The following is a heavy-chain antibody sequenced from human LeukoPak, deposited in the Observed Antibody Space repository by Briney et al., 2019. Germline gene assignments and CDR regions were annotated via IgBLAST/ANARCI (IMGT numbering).Heavy chain of an antibody. V-gene: IGHV1-18*01. D-gene: IGHD6-13*01. CDR1: GYTFTSYG. CDR3: ARGIYSYSSSWYSDFDY. J-gene: IGHJ4*02. Sequence: ASVKVSCKASGYTFTSYGISWVRQAPGQGLEWMGWISAYNGNTNYAQKLQGRVTMTTDTSTSTAYVELRSLRSDDTAVYYCARGIYSYSSSWYSDFDYWGQGTLVTVSS. CDR2: ISAYNGNT.